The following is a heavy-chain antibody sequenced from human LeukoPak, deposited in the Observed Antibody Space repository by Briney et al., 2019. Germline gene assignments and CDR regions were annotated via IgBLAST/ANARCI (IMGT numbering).Heavy chain of an antibody. CDR1: GFTFGSYA. Sequence: QPGGSLRLSCAASGFTFGSYAMTWVRQAPGKGLEWVSAIGGSGTSSYYADSVKGRFTISRDNSKNTLYLQMNSLRAEDTAVYYCATLRGYSGYDTDYWGQRTLVTVSS. V-gene: IGHV3-23*01. D-gene: IGHD5-12*01. CDR3: ATLRGYSGYDTDY. CDR2: IGGSGTSS. J-gene: IGHJ4*02.